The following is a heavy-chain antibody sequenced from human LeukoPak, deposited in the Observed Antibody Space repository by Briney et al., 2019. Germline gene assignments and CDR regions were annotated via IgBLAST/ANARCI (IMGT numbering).Heavy chain of an antibody. V-gene: IGHV3-33*08. Sequence: GGSLRLSCAASGLSFRSYDMHCLRQAPGKALEWVAIIYYDGSNKYYTHSVKGRFTISRDNSENTLFLQVHTLRAEDASVYYCATDRQLRYFDHWGQGTMVTVSS. D-gene: IGHD4-17*01. CDR2: IYYDGSNK. CDR3: ATDRQLRYFDH. J-gene: IGHJ4*02. CDR1: GLSFRSYD.